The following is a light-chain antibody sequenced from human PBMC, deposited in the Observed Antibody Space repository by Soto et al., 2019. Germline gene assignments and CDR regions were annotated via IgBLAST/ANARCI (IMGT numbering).Light chain of an antibody. Sequence: DTQMTQSPSSVSASVGDRVTITCRASQSISDSLAWYQQKPGKAPKVLIYDASSWAGGVPSRFTGSGSGTEFTLTINSLQPDDFATYYCQQYSVYWTFGQGTKVDI. CDR1: QSISDS. CDR2: DAS. J-gene: IGKJ1*01. CDR3: QQYSVYWT. V-gene: IGKV1-5*01.